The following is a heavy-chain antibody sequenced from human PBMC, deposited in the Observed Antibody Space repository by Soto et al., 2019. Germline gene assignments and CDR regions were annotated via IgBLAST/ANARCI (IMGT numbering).Heavy chain of an antibody. D-gene: IGHD1-1*01. CDR1: GGSISSYY. Sequence: QVQLQESGPGLVKPSETLSLTCTVSGGSISSYYWRWIRQPPGKGLEWIGYIYYSGSTNYNPSLKSRVTISVDTSKNQFSLKLSSVTAADTAVYYCARVNTGTYWYFDLWGRGTLVTVSS. CDR2: IYYSGST. CDR3: ARVNTGTYWYFDL. J-gene: IGHJ2*01. V-gene: IGHV4-59*01.